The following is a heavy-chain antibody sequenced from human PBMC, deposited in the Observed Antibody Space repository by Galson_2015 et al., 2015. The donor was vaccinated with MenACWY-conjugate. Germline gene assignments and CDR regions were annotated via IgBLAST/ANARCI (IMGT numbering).Heavy chain of an antibody. J-gene: IGHJ4*02. V-gene: IGHV3-7*03. Sequence: CLRLSCAASGFIFNNYWMSWVRQVPGKGPEWVANIKQDGSEKYYVDSVRGRFTISRDNAKNSLYLQMNSLRAEDTAVYYRARDLGFYCSRNDCYSPYWGQGTLVTVSS. CDR3: ARDLGFYCSRNDCYSPY. CDR2: IKQDGSEK. D-gene: IGHD2-2*01. CDR1: GFIFNNYW.